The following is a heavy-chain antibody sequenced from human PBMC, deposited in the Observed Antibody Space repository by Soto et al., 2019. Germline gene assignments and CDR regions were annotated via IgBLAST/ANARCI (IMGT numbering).Heavy chain of an antibody. Sequence: PGVSLRLSCAASGFTVSRSYMSWVRQAPGKGLEWVSLIYSGGGTYYADSVKCRFTISRDNSKNMFYLQMNSLRAEDTAVYYCAENEAARSGYARSFDHWGQGTLVTVS. CDR1: GFTVSRSY. J-gene: IGHJ4*02. D-gene: IGHD5-12*01. CDR3: AENEAARSGYARSFDH. CDR2: IYSGGGT. V-gene: IGHV3-53*01.